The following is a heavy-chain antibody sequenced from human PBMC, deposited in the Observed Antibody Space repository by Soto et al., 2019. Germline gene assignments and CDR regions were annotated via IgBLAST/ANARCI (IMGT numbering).Heavy chain of an antibody. V-gene: IGHV4-31*03. Sequence: PSETLSLTCPVSGGSLSSGGYYWSWLRQHPGKGLEWIGYIYYSGSTYYNPSLKSRVTISVDTSKNQFSLKLSSVTAADTAVYYCARSYYYYDSSGYQNDAFDIWGQGTMVTVSS. CDR3: ARSYYYYDSSGYQNDAFDI. CDR2: IYYSGST. J-gene: IGHJ3*02. CDR1: GGSLSSGGYY. D-gene: IGHD3-22*01.